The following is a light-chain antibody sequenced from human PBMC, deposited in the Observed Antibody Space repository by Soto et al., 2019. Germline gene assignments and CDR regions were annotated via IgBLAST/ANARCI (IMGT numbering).Light chain of an antibody. CDR1: QSVSNRY. CDR2: GAS. J-gene: IGKJ4*01. V-gene: IGKV3-20*01. CDR3: QQYGSSPLT. Sequence: RVMTQSPGILSLSPGKRATLSCRASQSVSNRYLAWYQRKPGQAPRLLIHGASTRATGIPDRFIGSGSGTDFTLTISRLEPEDFAVYYCQQYGSSPLTFGGGTTVEIE.